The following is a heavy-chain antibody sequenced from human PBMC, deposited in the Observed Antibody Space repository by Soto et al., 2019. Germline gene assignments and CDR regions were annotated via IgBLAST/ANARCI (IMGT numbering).Heavy chain of an antibody. D-gene: IGHD3-10*01. J-gene: IGHJ4*02. V-gene: IGHV4-30-4*01. Sequence: QVQLQESGPGLVKPSQTLSLTCTVSGGSISSGDYYWSWIRQPPGKGLEWIGYIYYSGSTYYNPSLKSRVTISVDTSKTQFSLKLSSVTAADTAVYYCGRVGGFGATTIDYWGQGTLVTVSS. CDR3: GRVGGFGATTIDY. CDR2: IYYSGST. CDR1: GGSISSGDYY.